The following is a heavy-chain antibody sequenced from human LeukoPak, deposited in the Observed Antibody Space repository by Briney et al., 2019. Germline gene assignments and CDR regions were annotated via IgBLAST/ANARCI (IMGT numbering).Heavy chain of an antibody. J-gene: IGHJ6*03. CDR1: GFTVSSNY. Sequence: GGSLRLSCAASGFTVSSNYMSWVRQAPGKGLEWVSVIYSGGSTYYADSVKGRFTISRDNSKNTLYLQMNSLRAEDTAVYYCARTTQHYYYMDVWGKGTTVTVSS. V-gene: IGHV3-66*02. D-gene: IGHD1-1*01. CDR2: IYSGGST. CDR3: ARTTQHYYYMDV.